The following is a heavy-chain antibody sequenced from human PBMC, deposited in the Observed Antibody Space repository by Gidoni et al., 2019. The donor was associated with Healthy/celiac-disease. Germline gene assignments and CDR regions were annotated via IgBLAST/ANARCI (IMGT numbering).Heavy chain of an antibody. J-gene: IGHJ3*02. CDR2: INHSGST. D-gene: IGHD1-26*01. V-gene: IGHV4-34*01. CDR1: GGSFSGSS. CDR3: ARGRSGESGSYYGRKAFDI. Sequence: QVHLQRWGAGLLKPSEPLSLTGAAYGGSFSGSSWSWIRQPPGKGLEWIGEINHSGSTNYNPSLKSRVTISVDTSKNQFSLKLSSVTAADTAVYYCARGRSGESGSYYGRKAFDIWGQGTMVTVSS.